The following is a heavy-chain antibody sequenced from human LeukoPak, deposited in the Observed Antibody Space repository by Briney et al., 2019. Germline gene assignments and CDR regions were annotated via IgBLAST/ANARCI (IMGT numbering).Heavy chain of an antibody. CDR1: GFTFSSYA. J-gene: IGHJ4*02. CDR2: MSASGGST. CDR3: AKADLRYFDWLPDY. D-gene: IGHD3-9*01. V-gene: IGHV3-23*01. Sequence: GVSLRLSCAASGFTFSSYAMSWVRQAPGTGLEWVSSMSASGGSTYYADSVKGRFTVSRDNSKNTLYLQMNSLRAEDTAVYYCAKADLRYFDWLPDYWGQGTLVTVFS.